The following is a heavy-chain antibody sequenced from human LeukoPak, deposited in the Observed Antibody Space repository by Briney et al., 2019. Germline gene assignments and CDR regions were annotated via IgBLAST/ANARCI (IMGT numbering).Heavy chain of an antibody. Sequence: PGGSLRLSCAASGFTFSSYAMSWVRQAPWKWLEWVSASGSGGSTYYADSVKGRFTISRDNSKNTLYLQMNSLRAEDTAVYYCAEGGIAATGDFDYWGQGTLVTVSS. CDR2: SGSGGST. CDR3: AEGGIAATGDFDY. D-gene: IGHD6-13*01. J-gene: IGHJ4*02. CDR1: GFTFSSYA. V-gene: IGHV3-23*01.